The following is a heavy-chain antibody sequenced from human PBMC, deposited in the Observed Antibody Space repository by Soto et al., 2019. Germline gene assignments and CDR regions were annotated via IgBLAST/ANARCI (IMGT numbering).Heavy chain of an antibody. CDR3: ARGPPGYDYIWGSYRYLWYFDL. CDR2: INHSGST. Sequence: QVQLQQWGAELLKPSETLSLTCAVYGGSFSGYYWSWIRQPPGKGLEWIGEINHSGSTNYNPSLKSRVTISVDTSKNQFSLKLSSVTAADTAVYYCARGPPGYDYIWGSYRYLWYFDLWGRGTLVTVSS. D-gene: IGHD3-16*02. J-gene: IGHJ2*01. CDR1: GGSFSGYY. V-gene: IGHV4-34*01.